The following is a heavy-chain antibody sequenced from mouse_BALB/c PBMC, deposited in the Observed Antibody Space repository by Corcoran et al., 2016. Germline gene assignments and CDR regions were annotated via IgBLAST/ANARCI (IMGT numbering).Heavy chain of an antibody. CDR3: AREGFHYAMDY. Sequence: EVQLQQSGPELVKPGASVKMSYKASGYTFTSYVMHWVKQKPGQGLEWIGYINPYNDGTKYNEKFKGKATLTSDKSSSTAYMELSSLTSEDSAVYYCAREGFHYAMDYWGQGTSVTVSS. V-gene: IGHV1S136*01. CDR2: INPYNDGT. J-gene: IGHJ4*01. CDR1: GYTFTSYV.